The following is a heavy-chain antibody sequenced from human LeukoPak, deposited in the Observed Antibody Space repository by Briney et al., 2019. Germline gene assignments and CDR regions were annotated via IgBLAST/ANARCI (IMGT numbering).Heavy chain of an antibody. D-gene: IGHD4-11*01. Sequence: SETLSLTCAVYGGSFSGYYWSWIRQPPGKGLEWSGEINHSESTNYNPSLKSRVTISVDKSKNQFSLKLSSATAADTAVYYCARRTTVTIPFGYWGQGTLVTVSS. CDR1: GGSFSGYY. J-gene: IGHJ4*02. CDR3: ARRTTVTIPFGY. V-gene: IGHV4-34*01. CDR2: INHSEST.